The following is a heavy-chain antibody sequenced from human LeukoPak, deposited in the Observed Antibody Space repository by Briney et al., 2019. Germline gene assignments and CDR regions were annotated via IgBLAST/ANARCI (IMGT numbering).Heavy chain of an antibody. CDR1: GYTFTGYY. Sequence: ASVKVSCKASGYTFTGYYMHWMRQAPGQGLEWMGWISAYNGDTKYAQKLQGRVTMTTDTPTSTGYMELRSLTSDDTAIYYCGRVDMAASKDYWGQGTLVTVSS. CDR3: GRVDMAASKDY. V-gene: IGHV1-18*04. CDR2: ISAYNGDT. D-gene: IGHD5-24*01. J-gene: IGHJ4*02.